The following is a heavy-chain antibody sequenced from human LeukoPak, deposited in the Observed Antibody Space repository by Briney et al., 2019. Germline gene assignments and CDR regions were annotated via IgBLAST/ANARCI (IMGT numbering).Heavy chain of an antibody. Sequence: GGSLTLPCAPSGFTFGIYGMHWARHAPGKGLEWVTFISDDGSNRYYAEPVKRLFTISRDNYKNTLYLQMNSLRPDDTAVYCCARDVLGYGGAFDYWGQGTLVTVSS. J-gene: IGHJ4*02. V-gene: IGHV3-30*03. CDR3: ARDVLGYGGAFDY. CDR1: GFTFGIYG. D-gene: IGHD4-23*01. CDR2: ISDDGSNR.